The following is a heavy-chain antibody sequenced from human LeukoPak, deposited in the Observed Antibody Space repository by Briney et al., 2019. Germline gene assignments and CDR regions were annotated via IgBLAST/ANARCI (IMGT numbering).Heavy chain of an antibody. CDR1: GGTFSSYA. J-gene: IGHJ4*02. D-gene: IGHD1-26*01. CDR2: IIPIFGTA. CDR3: AGMVAPGFDY. V-gene: IGHV1-69*01. Sequence: GASVKVSCKASGGTFSSYAISWVRQAPGQGLEWMGGIIPIFGTANYAQKFQGRDTITADESTSTAYMELSSLRSEDTAVYYCAGMVAPGFDYWGQGTLVTVSS.